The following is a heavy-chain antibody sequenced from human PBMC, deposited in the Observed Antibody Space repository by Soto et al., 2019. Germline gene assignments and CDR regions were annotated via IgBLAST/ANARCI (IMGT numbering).Heavy chain of an antibody. Sequence: GGSLRLSCAASGFTVSSNYMSWVRQAPGKGLEWVSVIYSGGSTYYADSVKGRFTISRHNSKNTLYLQMNSLRAEDTAVYYYASHWPYSGSDYYYGMDVWGQGTTVTVSS. V-gene: IGHV3-53*04. D-gene: IGHD1-26*01. CDR1: GFTVSSNY. J-gene: IGHJ6*02. CDR2: IYSGGST. CDR3: ASHWPYSGSDYYYGMDV.